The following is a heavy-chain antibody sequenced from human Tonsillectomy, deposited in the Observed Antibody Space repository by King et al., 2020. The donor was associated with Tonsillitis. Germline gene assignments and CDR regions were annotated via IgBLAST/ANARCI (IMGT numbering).Heavy chain of an antibody. J-gene: IGHJ6*02. D-gene: IGHD6-13*01. CDR3: ARDLFGQQLGFGHYGMDV. CDR2: ISTSSSYI. CDR1: GFSFSTYS. V-gene: IGHV3-21*01. Sequence: VQLVESGGGLVKPGGSLRLSCAASGFSFSTYSMNWVRQAPGKGLEWVSSISTSSSYIYYADSVKGRFMISRDNAENSLYLQMNSLRADDTAVYYCARDLFGQQLGFGHYGMDVWGQGTTVTVSS.